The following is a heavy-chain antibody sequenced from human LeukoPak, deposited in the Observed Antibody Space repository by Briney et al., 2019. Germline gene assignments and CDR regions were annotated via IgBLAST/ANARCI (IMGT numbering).Heavy chain of an antibody. J-gene: IGHJ4*02. CDR1: GGSISSYY. V-gene: IGHV4-59*01. CDR2: IYYSGST. Sequence: PSETLSLTCTVSGGSISSYYWSWVRQPPGKGLEWLGYIYYSGSTNYNPSLKSRVTISVDTSKNQFSLKLSSVTAADTAVYYCAREHFDILTGYYTRSYFDYWGQGTLVTVSS. D-gene: IGHD3-9*01. CDR3: AREHFDILTGYYTRSYFDY.